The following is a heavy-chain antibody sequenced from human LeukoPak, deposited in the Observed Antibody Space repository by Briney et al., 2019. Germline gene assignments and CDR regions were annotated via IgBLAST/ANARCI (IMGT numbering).Heavy chain of an antibody. V-gene: IGHV3-74*01. J-gene: IGHJ4*02. CDR2: INSDGSST. CDR1: VFTFSSYW. CDR3: ARADAGGTDY. Sequence: PGGSLRLSCAASVFTFSSYWMHWVRDAPGKGRVWVSRINSDGSSTSYADSVKGRFTISRDNAKNTLYVQMNSLRAEDTAVYYCARADAGGTDYWGQGTLVTVSS. D-gene: IGHD3-16*01.